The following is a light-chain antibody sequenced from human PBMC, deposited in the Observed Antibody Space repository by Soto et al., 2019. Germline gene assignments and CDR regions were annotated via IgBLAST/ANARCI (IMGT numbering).Light chain of an antibody. CDR2: GAS. J-gene: IGKJ1*01. CDR1: QSVSSN. V-gene: IGKV3-15*01. CDR3: QHYHSWPQT. Sequence: EIVMTQSPATLSVSPGERATLSCRASQSVSSNLAWYQQKPGQAPRLLIYGASTRATGFPARFGGSGSGTEFTLTISSLQYEDFALYYCQHYHSWPQTFGQGTKVEIK.